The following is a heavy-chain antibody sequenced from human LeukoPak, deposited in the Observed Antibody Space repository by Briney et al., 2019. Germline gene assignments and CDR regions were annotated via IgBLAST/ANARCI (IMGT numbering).Heavy chain of an antibody. Sequence: SETLSLTCTVSGGSISNSSYYWGWIRQPPGKRLEWIGSIYYSGDTYYNPSLKSRVTISLDTSKNQFSLKLSSVTAADTAVYYCARTFYGSSGYYQFDYWGQGTLVTVSS. CDR1: GGSISNSSYY. CDR2: IYYSGDT. D-gene: IGHD3-22*01. V-gene: IGHV4-39*07. J-gene: IGHJ4*02. CDR3: ARTFYGSSGYYQFDY.